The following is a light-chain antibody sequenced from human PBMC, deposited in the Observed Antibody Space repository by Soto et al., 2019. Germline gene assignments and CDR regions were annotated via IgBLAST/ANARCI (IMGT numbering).Light chain of an antibody. CDR3: QQRSNWLPLT. CDR1: RSVSSY. CDR2: GAS. Sequence: IVSTQSPATLSLSPGAPATLPCRATRSVSSYLAWYQQKPGQAPRLLIYGASNRATGIPDRFIGSGSGTDFTLTIIRLEPEDFAVYYCQQRSNWLPLTFGGGTKVDIK. V-gene: IGKV3-11*01. J-gene: IGKJ4*02.